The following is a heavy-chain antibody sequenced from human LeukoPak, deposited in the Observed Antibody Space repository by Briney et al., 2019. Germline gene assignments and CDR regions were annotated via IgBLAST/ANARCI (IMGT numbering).Heavy chain of an antibody. D-gene: IGHD3-22*01. V-gene: IGHV1-24*01. CDR2: FDPADNET. CDR1: GYTLSELS. J-gene: IGHJ4*02. Sequence: ASVKVSCKVSGYTLSELSMHWVRQAPGEGLEWMGGFDPADNETIYAQKLQGRVTMTEDRSTDTAYMEMSSLRAEDTAVYYCARAAPTRTLIGSGADYWGQGTLVTVSS. CDR3: ARAAPTRTLIGSGADY.